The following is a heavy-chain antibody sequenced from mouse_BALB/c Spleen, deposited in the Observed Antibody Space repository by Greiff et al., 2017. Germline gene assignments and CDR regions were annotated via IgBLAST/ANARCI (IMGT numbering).Heavy chain of an antibody. Sequence: EVQGVESGGGLVQPGGSLRLSCATSGFTFTDYYMSWVRQPPGKALEWLGFIRNKANGYTTEYSASVKGRFTISRDNSQSILYLQMNTLRAEDSATYYCARDSDSSGTWFAYWGQGTLVTVSA. CDR2: IRNKANGYTT. D-gene: IGHD3-2*01. CDR3: ARDSDSSGTWFAY. J-gene: IGHJ3*01. CDR1: GFTFTDYY. V-gene: IGHV7-3*02.